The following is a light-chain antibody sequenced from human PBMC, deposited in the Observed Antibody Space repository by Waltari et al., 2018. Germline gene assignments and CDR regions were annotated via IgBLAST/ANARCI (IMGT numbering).Light chain of an antibody. J-gene: IGKJ4*01. Sequence: DIVMTQSPDSLAVSLGERATINCKSSQSVLSSSNNKNYLAWFHNKPGQPPKLLISWASTRESGVPDRFSGSGSGTDFTLTISSLQAEDVAVYYCQQYYGIPLTFGGGTKVEIK. V-gene: IGKV4-1*01. CDR3: QQYYGIPLT. CDR1: QSVLSSSNNKNY. CDR2: WAS.